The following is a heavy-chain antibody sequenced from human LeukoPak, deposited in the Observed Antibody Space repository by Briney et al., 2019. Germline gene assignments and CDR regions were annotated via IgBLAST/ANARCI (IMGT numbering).Heavy chain of an antibody. CDR2: ISAYNGNT. D-gene: IGHD6-19*01. CDR1: GYTFTSYG. CDR3: ASTAVAGTVDY. V-gene: IGHV1-18*01. Sequence: ASVKVSCKASGYTFTSYGISWVRQPPGQGLEWMGWISAYNGNTNYAQKLQGRVTMTTDTATSTAYVELRSLRSDDTAVYYCASTAVAGTVDYWGQGTLVTVSS. J-gene: IGHJ4*02.